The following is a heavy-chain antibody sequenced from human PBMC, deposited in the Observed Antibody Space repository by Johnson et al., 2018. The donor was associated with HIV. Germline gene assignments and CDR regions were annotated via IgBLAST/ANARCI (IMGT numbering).Heavy chain of an antibody. Sequence: VQLVESGGGLVQPGRSLRLSCAASGFIFDDYAMHWVRQAPGKGLEWVSGISWNSGSIGYADSVKGRFTISRDNAKNSLYLQMNSLRAEDTAVYYCASGVTARAPLLIWGQGTMVTVSS. V-gene: IGHV3-9*01. CDR3: ASGVTARAPLLI. CDR1: GFIFDDYA. CDR2: ISWNSGSI. D-gene: IGHD6-6*01. J-gene: IGHJ3*02.